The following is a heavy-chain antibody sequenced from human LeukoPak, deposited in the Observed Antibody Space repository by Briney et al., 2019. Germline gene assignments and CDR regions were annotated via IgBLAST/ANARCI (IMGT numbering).Heavy chain of an antibody. CDR2: IYTSGST. CDR1: GGSISSGSYY. CDR3: ARDIVVVPAAPNSYWYFDL. D-gene: IGHD2-2*01. Sequence: TSQTLSLTCTVSGGSISSGSYYWSWIRQPAGKGLEWIGRIYTSGSTNYNPSLKSRVTISVDTSKNQFSLKLSSVTAADTAVYYCARDIVVVPAAPNSYWYFDLWGRGTLVTVSS. J-gene: IGHJ2*01. V-gene: IGHV4-61*02.